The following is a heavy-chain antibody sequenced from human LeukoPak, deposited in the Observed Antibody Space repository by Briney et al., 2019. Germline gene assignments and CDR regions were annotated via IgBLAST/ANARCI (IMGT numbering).Heavy chain of an antibody. J-gene: IGHJ5*02. CDR1: GGSISSSSYY. CDR2: IYYSGST. V-gene: IGHV4-39*07. CDR3: ARGRLELRWCWFDP. D-gene: IGHD1-7*01. Sequence: PSETLSLTCTVSGGSISSSSYYWGWIRQPPGKGLEWIGSIYYSGSTNYNPSLKSRVTISVDTSKNQFSLKLSSVTAADTAVYYCARGRLELRWCWFDPWGQGTLVTVSS.